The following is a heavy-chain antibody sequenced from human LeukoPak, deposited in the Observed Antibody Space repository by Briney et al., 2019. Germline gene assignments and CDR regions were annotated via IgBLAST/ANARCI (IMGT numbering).Heavy chain of an antibody. CDR1: GYRFTSYD. V-gene: IGHV1-46*01. D-gene: IGHD2-2*01. CDR2: INPSGGST. CDR3: ARDGPTAAPFDY. J-gene: IGHJ4*02. Sequence: GASVKVSCKASGYRFTSYDMHWVRQAPGQGLEWMGIINPSGGSTSYAQRFQGRVAMTRDTSTTTVYMEVNNLTSEDTAVYFCARDGPTAAPFDYWGQGTLVTVSS.